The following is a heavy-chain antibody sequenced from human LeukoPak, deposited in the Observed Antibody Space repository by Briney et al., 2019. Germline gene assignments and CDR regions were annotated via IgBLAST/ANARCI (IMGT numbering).Heavy chain of an antibody. CDR2: IKSKTDGGTP. D-gene: IGHD5-18*01. J-gene: IGHJ4*02. V-gene: IGHV3-15*01. CDR1: GLTLSNAW. Sequence: GGSLRLSCAASGLTLSNAWMSWARQAPGTGLEWVGRIKSKTDGGTPDYAAPVKGRLTISRDDSKNTLYLQMNSLKAEDTAVYYCTTGIRDYFDYWGQGTLVTVSS. CDR3: TTGIRDYFDY.